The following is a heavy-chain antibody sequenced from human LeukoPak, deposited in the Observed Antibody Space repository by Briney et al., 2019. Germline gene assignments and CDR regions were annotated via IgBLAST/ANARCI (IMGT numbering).Heavy chain of an antibody. CDR3: ANQRWLHSNFDS. V-gene: IGHV3-23*01. D-gene: IGHD5-24*01. CDR1: GFTFSSYA. CDR2: ISGSGGST. Sequence: GGSLRLSCAVSGFTFSSYAMSWVRQAPGKGLEWASAISGSGGSTYYADSVKGRFTISRDNSKNTLYLQMNSLRAEDTAAYYCANQRWLHSNFDSWGQGTLVTVSS. J-gene: IGHJ4*02.